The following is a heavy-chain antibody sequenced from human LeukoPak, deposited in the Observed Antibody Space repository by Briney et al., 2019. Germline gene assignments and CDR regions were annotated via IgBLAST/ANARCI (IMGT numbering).Heavy chain of an antibody. CDR1: GGSFSDYY. Sequence: PSETLSLTCAVYGGSFSDYYWSYIRQPPGKGLEWIGQINHSGSTNYNPSLKSRVTISGDTSKNQFSLKLSSVTAADTAIYYCARLLKDAFDIWGQGTMVTVSS. V-gene: IGHV4-34*01. J-gene: IGHJ3*02. CDR3: ARLLKDAFDI. D-gene: IGHD2-15*01. CDR2: INHSGST.